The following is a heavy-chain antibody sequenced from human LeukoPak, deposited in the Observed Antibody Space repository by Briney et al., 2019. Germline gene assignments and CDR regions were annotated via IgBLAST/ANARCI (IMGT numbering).Heavy chain of an antibody. D-gene: IGHD3-10*01. V-gene: IGHV3-23*01. CDR3: AKDRELLFAHCWFDL. J-gene: IGHJ5*02. CDR2: ISISSVDS. CDR1: GFTFVTYA. Sequence: GGSLRLSCAASGFTFVTYAMSWVRQAPGKGLEWVGGISISSVDSYYADSVKGRFSISRGDSKNTLYLQMDRLTDEDTAVYYCAKDRELLFAHCWFDLWGQGTLVTVSS.